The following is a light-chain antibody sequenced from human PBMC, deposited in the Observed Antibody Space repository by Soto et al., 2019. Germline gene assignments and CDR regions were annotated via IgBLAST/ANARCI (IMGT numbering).Light chain of an antibody. V-gene: IGLV2-14*03. Sequence: QSALTQPASVSGSPGQSITISCTGPTIDVVGYNYFSCYQHRPDKAPKLIIYDVNNRPSGVSNRFSGSKSGNTASLTISGLQAEDEADYYCTSCTSGSTLYVFGPGTKVTVL. J-gene: IGLJ1*01. CDR2: DVN. CDR1: TIDVVGYNY. CDR3: TSCTSGSTLYV.